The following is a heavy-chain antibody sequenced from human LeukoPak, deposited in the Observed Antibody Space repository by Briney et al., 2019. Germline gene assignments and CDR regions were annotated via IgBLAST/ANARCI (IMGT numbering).Heavy chain of an antibody. J-gene: IGHJ4*02. Sequence: GGSLRLSRAASGFSFSSYGMNWVRQAPGKGLEWVSYISSGSGSIYYADSVKGRFTISRDNAKNSLYLQMNSLRDEDTAVYYCARDVRSSSNTPIEADYWGQGTLVTVSS. D-gene: IGHD5-18*01. V-gene: IGHV3-48*02. CDR2: ISSGSGSI. CDR1: GFSFSSYG. CDR3: ARDVRSSSNTPIEADY.